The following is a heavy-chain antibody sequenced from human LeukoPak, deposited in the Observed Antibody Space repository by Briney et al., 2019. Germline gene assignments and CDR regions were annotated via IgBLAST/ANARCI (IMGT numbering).Heavy chain of an antibody. Sequence: GGSLRLSCAASGFTFSSYDMHWLRRAPDKGPEWVAIIRYEGSNENYVDSVEGRFTIYRDNSKKTLYLQMNSLRAEDTAVYYCARGRYNLDYWGQGTVVTV. CDR1: GFTFSSYD. V-gene: IGHV3-30*02. D-gene: IGHD5-24*01. J-gene: IGHJ4*02. CDR3: ARGRYNLDY. CDR2: IRYEGSNE.